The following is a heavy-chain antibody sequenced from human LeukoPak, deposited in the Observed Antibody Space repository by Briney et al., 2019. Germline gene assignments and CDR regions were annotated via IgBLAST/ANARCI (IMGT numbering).Heavy chain of an antibody. CDR1: GFTFGDFY. V-gene: IGHV3-11*01. CDR3: AKGHTYGMI. J-gene: IGHJ4*02. CDR2: ISMNGTDM. Sequence: GGSLRLSCAASGFTFGDFYMTWLRQTPGKGPEWLSYISMNGTDMDYADSVRGRFTISRDNAKDPLYLQMNSLGAEDTAIYHCAKGHTYGMIWGQGTQVTVSS. D-gene: IGHD5-18*01.